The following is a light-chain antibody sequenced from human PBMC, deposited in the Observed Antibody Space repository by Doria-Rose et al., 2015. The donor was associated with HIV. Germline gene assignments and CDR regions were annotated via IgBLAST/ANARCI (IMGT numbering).Light chain of an antibody. CDR3: HQYGTSWT. CDR2: DGS. CDR1: QSFSSTY. V-gene: IGKV3-20*01. Sequence: TQSPGTLSLSPGERATLSCRASQSFSSTYLAWYQQKPGQAPSLLIYDGSTRATGIPDRFSASGPGTDFTLNINRLEPEDFALYYCHQYGTSWTFGQGTKVEI. J-gene: IGKJ1*01.